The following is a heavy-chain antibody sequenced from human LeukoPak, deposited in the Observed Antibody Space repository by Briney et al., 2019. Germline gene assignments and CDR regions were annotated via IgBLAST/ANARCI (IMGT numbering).Heavy chain of an antibody. CDR1: GFTFSNYA. CDR3: TRAPLGGAGPFDF. CDR2: VWDAGTNT. J-gene: IGHJ4*02. D-gene: IGHD6-13*01. V-gene: IGHV3-33*01. Sequence: PGGSLRLSCTTSGFTFSNYAMHWVRQAPDKGLEWLAAVWDAGTNTHYADSVMGRVTSSRDNSKKTVYLQMSSLRAEDTAVYYCTRAPLGGAGPFDFWGQGTLVTVSS.